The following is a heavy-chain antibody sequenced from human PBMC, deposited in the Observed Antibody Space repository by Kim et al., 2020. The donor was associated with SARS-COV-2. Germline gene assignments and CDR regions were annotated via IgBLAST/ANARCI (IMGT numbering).Heavy chain of an antibody. D-gene: IGHD6-13*01. J-gene: IGHJ5*02. Sequence: ADSVKGRFTISRDNSKNTLYLQMNSLRAEDTAVYYCAKDLSSWYVSWFDPWGQGTLVTVSS. V-gene: IGHV3-23*01. CDR3: AKDLSSWYVSWFDP.